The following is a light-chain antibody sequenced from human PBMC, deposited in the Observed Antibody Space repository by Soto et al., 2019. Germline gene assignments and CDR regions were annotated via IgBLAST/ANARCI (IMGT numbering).Light chain of an antibody. J-gene: IGLJ3*02. CDR1: SSDVGSYNL. CDR2: EGI. V-gene: IGLV2-23*01. Sequence: QSALTQPASVSGSPGQSITISCTGISSDVGSYNLVSWYQQHPGKAPQLIIYEGIKRPSGVSDRFSASESGNTASLTISGLKAEDEADYYCGPYAGGSTLDWMFGGGTNLTV. CDR3: GPYAGGSTLDWM.